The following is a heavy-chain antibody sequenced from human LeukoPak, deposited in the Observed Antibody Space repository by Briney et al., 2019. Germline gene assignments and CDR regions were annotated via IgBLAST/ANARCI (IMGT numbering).Heavy chain of an antibody. CDR3: ARDKLRGSAGNYYYMDV. J-gene: IGHJ6*03. CDR1: GFTFISYS. CDR2: ISYDGSNK. V-gene: IGHV3-30*19. D-gene: IGHD1-26*01. Sequence: PGGSLRLSCAASGFTFISYSIHWVRQAPGKGLEWVAVISYDGSNKYYADSVKARFTISRDNSKNTLYLQMNSLSADDTAVYYCARDKLRGSAGNYYYMDVWGKGTTVTVSS.